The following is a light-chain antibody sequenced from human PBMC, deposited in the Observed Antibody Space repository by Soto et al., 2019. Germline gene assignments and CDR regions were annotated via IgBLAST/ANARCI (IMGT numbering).Light chain of an antibody. CDR3: CSYAGSDTFV. Sequence: GSPVQSFPVSRIVTISYVGGYNDVSWYQQHPGKSPNLMIYDVSKRPSVVPDRFSGSKSGTTASLTISGLQAEAEADYYCCSYAGSDTFVFRSGTEVTGL. J-gene: IGLJ1*01. CDR2: DVS. CDR1: ISYVGGYND. V-gene: IGLV2-11*01.